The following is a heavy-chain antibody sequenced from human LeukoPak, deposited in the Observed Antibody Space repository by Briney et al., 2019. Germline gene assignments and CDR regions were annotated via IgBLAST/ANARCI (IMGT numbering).Heavy chain of an antibody. J-gene: IGHJ4*02. CDR2: IRYDGSNK. Sequence: GGSLRLSCAASGFTFSSYGMHWVRQAPGKGLEWVAFIRYDGSNKYYADSVKGRFTISRDNAKNSLYLQMNSLRAEDTAVYYCASSRGSWPDYFDYWGQGTLVTVSS. CDR1: GFTFSSYG. V-gene: IGHV3-30*02. D-gene: IGHD6-13*01. CDR3: ASSRGSWPDYFDY.